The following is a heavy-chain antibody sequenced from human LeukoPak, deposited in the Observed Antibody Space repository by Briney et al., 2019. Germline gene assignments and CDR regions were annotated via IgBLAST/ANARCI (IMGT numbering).Heavy chain of an antibody. Sequence: GASVKVSCKASGYMFTIYGISWVRQAPGQGVEWMGWISVHNGNTKYAQKFQGRVTTTTDTSTSTAYMELRSLRSDDTAVYYCARARNPLDYYYYMDVWGKGTTVTVSS. CDR2: ISVHNGNT. V-gene: IGHV1-18*01. CDR3: ARARNPLDYYYYMDV. CDR1: GYMFTIYG. J-gene: IGHJ6*03.